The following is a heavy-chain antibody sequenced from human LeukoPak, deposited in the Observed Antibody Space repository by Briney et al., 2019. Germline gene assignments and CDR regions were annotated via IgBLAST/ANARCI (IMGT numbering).Heavy chain of an antibody. J-gene: IGHJ4*02. CDR3: ASDIDYYDSSGYQFDY. V-gene: IGHV1-2*02. CDR1: GYTFTGYY. Sequence: ASVKVSCKASGYTFTGYYMHWVRQAPGQGLEWMGWINPNSGGTNYAQKFQGRVTMTRDTSINTAYMELSRLRSDDTAVYYCASDIDYYDSSGYQFDYWGQGTLVTVSS. CDR2: INPNSGGT. D-gene: IGHD3-22*01.